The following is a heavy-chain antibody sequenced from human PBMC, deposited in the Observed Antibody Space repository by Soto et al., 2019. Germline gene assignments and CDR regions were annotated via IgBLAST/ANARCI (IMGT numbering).Heavy chain of an antibody. CDR2: IRSKTDSYAT. Sequence: PGGSLRLSCAASGFTFSGSVMHWVRQASGKGLEWVGRIRSKTDSYATAYAASVKGRFTISRDDSKNTAYLQMNSLKTEDTAVYYCTSMLLPEGCSGGTCFFDYWGQGTLVTVSS. J-gene: IGHJ4*02. CDR1: GFTFSGSV. CDR3: TSMLLPEGCSGGTCFFDY. D-gene: IGHD2-15*01. V-gene: IGHV3-73*01.